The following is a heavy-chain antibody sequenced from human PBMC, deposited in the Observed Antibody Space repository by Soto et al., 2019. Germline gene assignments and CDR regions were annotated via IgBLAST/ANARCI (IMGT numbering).Heavy chain of an antibody. CDR2: INNDGSTT. J-gene: IGHJ6*02. CDR1: GFPFSTYW. V-gene: IGHV3-74*01. CDR3: ASQGLYYYGLDV. Sequence: LILSCAASGFPFSTYWMHWVRQAPGKGPVWVSRINNDGSTTRYADSVKGRFTISRDNAKNTLYLQMNSLGAEDTAVYYCASQGLYYYGLDVWGQGTTVPVSS.